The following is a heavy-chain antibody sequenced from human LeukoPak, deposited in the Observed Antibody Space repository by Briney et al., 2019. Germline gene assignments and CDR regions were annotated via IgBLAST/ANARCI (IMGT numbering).Heavy chain of an antibody. CDR3: ARGLELDVC. CDR1: GFTFSGYW. J-gene: IGHJ1*01. D-gene: IGHD1-7*01. V-gene: IGHV3-74*01. CDR2: INGDGSIT. Sequence: GGSLRLSCAASGFTFSGYWMHWVRQAPGKGLVWVSRINGDGSITTYADSVKGRFTISRDIAKNTLYLQMNSLRAEDTALYYCARGLELDVCWGQGTLVTVSS.